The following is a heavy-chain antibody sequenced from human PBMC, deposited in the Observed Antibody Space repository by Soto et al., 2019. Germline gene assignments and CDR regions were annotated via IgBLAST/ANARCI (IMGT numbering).Heavy chain of an antibody. CDR3: ARGKPPPYYDRYNWFDP. CDR1: GGSISSSSYY. Sequence: SETLSLTCTVSGGSISSSSYYWGWIRQPPGKGLEWIGSIYYSGSTYYNPSLKSRVTISVDTSKNQFSLKLSSVTAADTAVYYCARGKPPPYYDRYNWFDPWGQGTLVTVSS. V-gene: IGHV4-39*01. D-gene: IGHD3-22*01. CDR2: IYYSGST. J-gene: IGHJ5*02.